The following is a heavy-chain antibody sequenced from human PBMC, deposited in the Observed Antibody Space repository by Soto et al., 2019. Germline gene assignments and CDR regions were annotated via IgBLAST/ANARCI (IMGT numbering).Heavy chain of an antibody. CDR2: IVVGSGNT. CDR1: GFAFTSSA. Sequence: SVKVSCKASGFAFTSSAVQWVRQARGQRLEWIGWIVVGSGNTNYAQKFQERVTITRDMSTSTAYMELSSLRSEDTAVYYCAASGYYYFSFDYWGQGTLVTVSS. CDR3: AASGYYYFSFDY. J-gene: IGHJ4*02. V-gene: IGHV1-58*01. D-gene: IGHD3-22*01.